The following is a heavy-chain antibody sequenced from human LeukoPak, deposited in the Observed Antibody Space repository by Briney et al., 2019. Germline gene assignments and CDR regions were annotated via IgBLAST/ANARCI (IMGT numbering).Heavy chain of an antibody. D-gene: IGHD6-13*01. CDR1: GFTFSSYA. CDR2: ISGSGGST. Sequence: GGSLRLSCAASGFTFSSYAMSWVRQAPGKGLEWVSGISGSGGSTYYADSVKGRFTISRDNSKNTLYLQMDSPRAEDTAVYYCAILPGYSSSWYEVDYWGQGTLVTVSS. V-gene: IGHV3-23*01. J-gene: IGHJ4*02. CDR3: AILPGYSSSWYEVDY.